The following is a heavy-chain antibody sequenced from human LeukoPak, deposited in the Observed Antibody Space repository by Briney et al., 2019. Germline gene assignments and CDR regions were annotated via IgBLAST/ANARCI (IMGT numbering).Heavy chain of an antibody. CDR1: GGTFISYA. Sequence: SVKVSCKASGGTFISYAISWVRQAPGQGLEWMGRIIPILGIANYAQKFQGRVTITADKSTSTAYMELSSLRSEDTAVYYCARDAMIVVVTLFDYWGQGTLVTVSS. CDR2: IIPILGIA. D-gene: IGHD3-22*01. V-gene: IGHV1-69*04. CDR3: ARDAMIVVVTLFDY. J-gene: IGHJ4*02.